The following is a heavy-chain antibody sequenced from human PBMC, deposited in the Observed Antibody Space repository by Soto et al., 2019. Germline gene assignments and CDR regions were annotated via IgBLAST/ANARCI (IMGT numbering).Heavy chain of an antibody. CDR1: GFTFSDYY. CDR2: ISSSGSTI. Sequence: QVQLVESGGGLVKPGGSLRLSCAASGFTFSDYYMSWIRQAPGKGLEWVSYISSSGSTIYYADSVKGRFTISRDNAKNSLYLQMSSLRAEDTAVYYCARDREDIVVVPDAISHYYYMEVWGKGTTVTVSS. CDR3: ARDREDIVVVPDAISHYYYMEV. V-gene: IGHV3-11*01. D-gene: IGHD2-2*01. J-gene: IGHJ6*03.